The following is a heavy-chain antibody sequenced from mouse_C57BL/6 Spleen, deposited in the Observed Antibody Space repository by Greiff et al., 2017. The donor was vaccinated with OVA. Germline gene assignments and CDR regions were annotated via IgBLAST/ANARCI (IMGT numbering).Heavy chain of an antibody. CDR1: GYTFTSYW. Sequence: QVQLQQPGAELVKPGASVKMSCKASGYTFTSYWITWVKQRPGQGLEWIGDIYPGSGSTNYNEKFKSKATLTVDTSSSTAYMQLSSLTSEDSAVYYCARSYDGYYHWYFDVWGTGTTVTVSS. V-gene: IGHV1-55*01. D-gene: IGHD2-3*01. J-gene: IGHJ1*03. CDR2: IYPGSGST. CDR3: ARSYDGYYHWYFDV.